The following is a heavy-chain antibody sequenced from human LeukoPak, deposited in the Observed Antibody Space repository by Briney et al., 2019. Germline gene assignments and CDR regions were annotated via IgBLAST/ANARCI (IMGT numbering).Heavy chain of an antibody. J-gene: IGHJ4*02. CDR2: IYPGDSDT. CDR3: ARLSASGWLAADY. V-gene: IGHV5-51*01. CDR1: YW. D-gene: IGHD6-19*01. Sequence: YWIGWVRQMPGKGLEWMGIIYPGDSDTRYSPSFQGQVTISADKSISTAYLQWSSLKASDTAMYYCARLSASGWLAADYWGQGTLVTASS.